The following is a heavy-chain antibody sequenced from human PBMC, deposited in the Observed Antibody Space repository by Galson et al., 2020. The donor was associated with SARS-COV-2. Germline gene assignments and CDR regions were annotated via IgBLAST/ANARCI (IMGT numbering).Heavy chain of an antibody. Sequence: ASVKVSCKASGYTFTTYYIHWVRQAPGRGLEWMGRIDPKSGGTIYGQKFQGRVTMTRDTSITTVFLEVSILTSDDTALYYCARDRELLRNYYYYMDVWGQGTLVTVSS. CDR1: GYTFTTYY. CDR2: IDPKSGGT. V-gene: IGHV1-2*06. J-gene: IGHJ6*03. CDR3: ARDRELLRNYYYYMDV. D-gene: IGHD1-7*01.